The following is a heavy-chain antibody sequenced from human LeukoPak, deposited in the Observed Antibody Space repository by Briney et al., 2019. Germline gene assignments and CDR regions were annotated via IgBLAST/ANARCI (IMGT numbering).Heavy chain of an antibody. D-gene: IGHD3-9*01. J-gene: IGHJ5*02. CDR1: GYKFTSYG. CDR3: ARADYDILTGYYKSGFYNWFDP. V-gene: IGHV1-2*02. Sequence: ASVKVSCKASGYKFTSYGISWVRQAPGQGLEWMGWINPNSGGTNYAQKFQGRVTMTRDTSISTAYMELSRLRSDDTAVYYCARADYDILTGYYKSGFYNWFDPWGQGTLVTVSS. CDR2: INPNSGGT.